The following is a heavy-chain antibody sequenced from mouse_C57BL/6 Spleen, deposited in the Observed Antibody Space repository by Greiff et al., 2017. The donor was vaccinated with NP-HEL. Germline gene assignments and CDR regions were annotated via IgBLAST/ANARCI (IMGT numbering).Heavy chain of an antibody. CDR2: IWSDGST. Sequence: VKLMESGPGLVAPSQSLSITCTVSGFSLTSYGVHWVRQPPGKGLEWLVVIWSDGSTTYNSALKSRLSISKDNSKSQGFLKMNSLQTDDTAMYYCARQGSSYNYAMDYWGQGTSVTVSS. J-gene: IGHJ4*01. D-gene: IGHD1-1*01. CDR1: GFSLTSYG. V-gene: IGHV2-6-1*01. CDR3: ARQGSSYNYAMDY.